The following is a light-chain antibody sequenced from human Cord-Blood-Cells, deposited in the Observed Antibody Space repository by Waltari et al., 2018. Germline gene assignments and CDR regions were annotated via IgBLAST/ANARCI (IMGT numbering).Light chain of an antibody. Sequence: DIQMTQSPSSLSASVGDRVTITCQASQDISNYLHWYQQKPGKAPKLLIYDASNLETGVPSRFSGSGSRTDFTFTISSLQPEDIATYYCQQYDNLPYTFGQGTKLEIK. CDR3: QQYDNLPYT. CDR1: QDISNY. CDR2: DAS. J-gene: IGKJ2*01. V-gene: IGKV1-33*01.